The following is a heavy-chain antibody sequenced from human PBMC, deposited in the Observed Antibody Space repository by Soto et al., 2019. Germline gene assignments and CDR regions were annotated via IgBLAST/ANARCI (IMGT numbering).Heavy chain of an antibody. V-gene: IGHV4-59*01. CDR3: ARVSGGITLFLGMYYYYYAMDF. Sequence: SETLSLTCTVSGGSISSYYWSWIRQPPGKGLEWIGYIYYSGSTNYNPSLKSRVTISVDTSKNQFSLKLSSVTAADTAVYYCARVSGGITLFLGMYYYYYAMDFSGPG. CDR2: IYYSGST. J-gene: IGHJ6*02. D-gene: IGHD3-10*01. CDR1: GGSISSYY.